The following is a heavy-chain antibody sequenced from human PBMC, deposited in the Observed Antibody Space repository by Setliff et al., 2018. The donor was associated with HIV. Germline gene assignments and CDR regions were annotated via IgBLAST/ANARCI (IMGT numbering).Heavy chain of an antibody. CDR3: ARVGPQGYFDY. CDR1: GFTFSGHW. CDR2: IKGDGSST. Sequence: GSLRLSCVASGFTFSGHWMHWVRQDPGKGLVWVSRIKGDGSSTAYADSVKGRFTISRDNAKNTLYLQMNSLRAEDTALYYCARVGPQGYFDYWGQGTLVTVSS. V-gene: IGHV3-74*01. J-gene: IGHJ4*02.